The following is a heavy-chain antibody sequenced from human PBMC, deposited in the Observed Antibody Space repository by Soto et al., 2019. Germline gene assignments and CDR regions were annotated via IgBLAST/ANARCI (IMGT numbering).Heavy chain of an antibody. J-gene: IGHJ4*02. CDR2: ISAYNGNT. Sequence: QVQLVQSGAEVKKPGASVKVSCKASGYTFTSYGISWVRQAPGQGLAWMGWISAYNGNTNYAQKLQGRVTMTTDTATSKAYMELRSLSSDDTAVYYCAREDYDFWSGYREYYFDYWGQGTLVTVSS. CDR3: AREDYDFWSGYREYYFDY. CDR1: GYTFTSYG. D-gene: IGHD3-3*01. V-gene: IGHV1-18*01.